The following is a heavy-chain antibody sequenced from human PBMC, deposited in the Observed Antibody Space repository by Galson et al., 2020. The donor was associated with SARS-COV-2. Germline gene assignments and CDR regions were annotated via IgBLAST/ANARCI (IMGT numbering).Heavy chain of an antibody. Sequence: GGSLRLSCAASGFTFSSYAMTWVRQAPGKGLEWVSGISGSGGNQYYADSVKGRFTISRDNSKNTLYLQMNSLRAEDTAVYYCAKWETRYYDSLTGYYGIDYYYYYGVDVWGQGTTVTVSS. V-gene: IGHV3-23*01. CDR3: AKWETRYYDSLTGYYGIDYYYYYGVDV. D-gene: IGHD3-9*01. CDR2: ISGSGGNQ. CDR1: GFTFSSYA. J-gene: IGHJ6*02.